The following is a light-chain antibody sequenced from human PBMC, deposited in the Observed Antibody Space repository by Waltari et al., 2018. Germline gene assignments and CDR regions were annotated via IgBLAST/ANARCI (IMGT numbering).Light chain of an antibody. CDR2: KNN. CDR1: NSNIGSHN. Sequence: QSVLTQPPSASGTPGQGVIISCSASNSNIGSHNLYWYQHLPGTDPKLLIYKNNQRPSGVPERFSGSKSGTSASLAISGLRSEDEADYYCAAWDDSLSGRVFGGGTKLTVL. J-gene: IGLJ3*02. V-gene: IGLV1-47*01. CDR3: AAWDDSLSGRV.